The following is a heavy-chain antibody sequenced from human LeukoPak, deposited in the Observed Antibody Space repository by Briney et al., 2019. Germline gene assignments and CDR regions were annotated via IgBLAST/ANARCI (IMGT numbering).Heavy chain of an antibody. CDR3: AALTNLNFDY. J-gene: IGHJ4*02. Sequence: RASETLSLTCAVYGGSFSGYYWSWIRQPPGKGLEWIGEINHSGSTNYNPSLKSRVTISVDTSKNQFSLKLSSVTAADTAVYYCAALTNLNFDYWGQGTLVTVSS. CDR1: GGSFSGYY. V-gene: IGHV4-34*01. D-gene: IGHD1/OR15-1a*01. CDR2: INHSGST.